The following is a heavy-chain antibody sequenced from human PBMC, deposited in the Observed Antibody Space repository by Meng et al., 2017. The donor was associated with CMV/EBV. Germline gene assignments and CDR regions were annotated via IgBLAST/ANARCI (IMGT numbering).Heavy chain of an antibody. CDR2: ISSTGTFI. CDR1: EFTFDRYT. D-gene: IGHD4-17*01. Sequence: GESLKISCAASEFTFDRYTMAWVRQAPGKGLEWVSSISSTGTFIHYADSVEGRFTIARDNTKTSLYLQMDTLRAEDTAVYYCAGVAYDYGDRHFAYWGQGALVTVSS. J-gene: IGHJ4*02. CDR3: AGVAYDYGDRHFAY. V-gene: IGHV3-21*01.